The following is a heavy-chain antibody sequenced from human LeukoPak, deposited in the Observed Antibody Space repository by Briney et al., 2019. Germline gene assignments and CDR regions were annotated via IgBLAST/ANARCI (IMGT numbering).Heavy chain of an antibody. J-gene: IGHJ5*02. CDR1: GFTFSSYS. V-gene: IGHV3-7*01. CDR3: ASQSFARFDP. Sequence: GGSLRLSCAASGFTFSSYSMNWVRQAPGKGLEWVGNIQPDGSEQYPVDSVKGRFTISRDNSRNSLFLQMSSLRVEDTAVYYCASQSFARFDPWGQGTLVTVSS. D-gene: IGHD3-16*01. CDR2: IQPDGSEQ.